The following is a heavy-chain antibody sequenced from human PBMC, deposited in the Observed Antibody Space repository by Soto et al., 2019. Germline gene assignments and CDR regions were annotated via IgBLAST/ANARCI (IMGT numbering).Heavy chain of an antibody. CDR2: IYYNVNT. CDR1: GGSISSYY. Sequence: QVQLQESGPGLVKPSETLSLTCTVSGGSISSYYWSWIRQPPGKGLEWIGYIYYNVNTNYNPSLKSRVTISVDSSKNQFSLQPPSVTAADTAVYYCARPETLHRDYDYGGPGTLVTVPS. D-gene: IGHD5-12*01. CDR3: ARPETLHRDYDY. J-gene: IGHJ4*02. V-gene: IGHV4-59*08.